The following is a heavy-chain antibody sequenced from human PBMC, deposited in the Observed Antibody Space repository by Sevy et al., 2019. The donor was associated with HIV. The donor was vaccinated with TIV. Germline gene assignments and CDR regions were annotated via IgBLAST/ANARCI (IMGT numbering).Heavy chain of an antibody. CDR1: GFTSSSYA. D-gene: IGHD3-9*01. V-gene: IGHV3-23*01. CDR3: ARDRATSATGTLFDY. J-gene: IGHJ4*02. Sequence: GGSLRLSCAASGFTSSSYAMSWVRQPPGRGLEWVSTLSDSGVSTYYADSVKGRFTFSRDNSKNILYLQMNSLRAEDTAVYYCARDRATSATGTLFDYWGQGTLVTVSS. CDR2: LSDSGVST.